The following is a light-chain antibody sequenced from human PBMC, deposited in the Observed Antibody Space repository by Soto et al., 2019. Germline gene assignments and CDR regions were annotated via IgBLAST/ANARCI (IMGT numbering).Light chain of an antibody. V-gene: IGKV3-11*01. Sequence: EIVLTQSPATLSLSPGERATLSCRASQSVSTYFAWYQQKPGQGPRLLIYDASRRATGIPARFSGGGSGTEFTLTITRLEPEDFAVYYGQQRHNGLFTFGHGTKVEIK. CDR3: QQRHNGLFT. CDR1: QSVSTY. CDR2: DAS. J-gene: IGKJ3*01.